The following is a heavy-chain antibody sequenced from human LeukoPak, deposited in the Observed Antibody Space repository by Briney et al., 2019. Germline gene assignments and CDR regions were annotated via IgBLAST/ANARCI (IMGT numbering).Heavy chain of an antibody. J-gene: IGHJ5*02. D-gene: IGHD3-3*01. V-gene: IGHV4-4*07. CDR3: ARERVNYDFWSGVPDFDP. CDR1: GGSISSYY. Sequence: KPSETLSLTCTVSGGSISSYYWSWIRQPAGKGLEWIGRIYTSGSTNYNPSLKSRVTMSVDTSKNRFSLKLSSVTAADTAVYYCARERVNYDFWSGVPDFDPWGQGTLVTVSS. CDR2: IYTSGST.